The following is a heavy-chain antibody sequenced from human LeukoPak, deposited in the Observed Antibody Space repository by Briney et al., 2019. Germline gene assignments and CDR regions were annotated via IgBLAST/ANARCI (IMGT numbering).Heavy chain of an antibody. CDR1: GYIFSDYG. CDR2: IRYDGNSQ. D-gene: IGHD1-26*01. V-gene: IGHV3-30*02. Sequence: GGSLRLSCAASGYIFSDYGMHWVRQAPGKGLEWVAFIRYDGNSQFYADSVKGRFTISRDNGKNTLYLQMNSLGVEDTAVYYCAKDQAGAWGQGTRVTVSS. CDR3: AKDQAGA. J-gene: IGHJ5*02.